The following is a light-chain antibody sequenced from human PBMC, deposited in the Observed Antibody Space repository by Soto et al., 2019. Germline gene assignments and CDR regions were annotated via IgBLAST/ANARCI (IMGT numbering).Light chain of an antibody. Sequence: QSVLTQPPSVSAAPGQQVTISGSGSSSNIGNNDVSWYQQLPGAAPKLLIYDNNKRPSGIPDRFSGSKSGTSATLGITGLQTGDEADYYCGTWDSSLSVYVFGTGTKVTVL. CDR2: DNN. CDR1: SSNIGNND. J-gene: IGLJ1*01. V-gene: IGLV1-51*01. CDR3: GTWDSSLSVYV.